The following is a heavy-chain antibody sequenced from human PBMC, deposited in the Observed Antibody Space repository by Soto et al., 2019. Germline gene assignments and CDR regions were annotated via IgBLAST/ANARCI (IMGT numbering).Heavy chain of an antibody. Sequence: QVQLVQSGAEVKKPGSSVKVSCKASGGTFSSYAISWVRQAPGQGLEWMGGITPIFGTANYAQKFQGRVTITADKSTSTAYMELSSLRSEDTAVYYCARDCGPPTRTDLGWFDPWGQGTLVTVSS. J-gene: IGHJ5*02. CDR3: ARDCGPPTRTDLGWFDP. CDR2: ITPIFGTA. CDR1: GGTFSSYA. V-gene: IGHV1-69*06. D-gene: IGHD1-1*01.